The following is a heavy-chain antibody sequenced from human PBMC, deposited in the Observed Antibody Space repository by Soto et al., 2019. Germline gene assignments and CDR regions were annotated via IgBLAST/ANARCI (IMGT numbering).Heavy chain of an antibody. CDR1: GFTFSSYG. V-gene: IGHV3-30*18. J-gene: IGHJ6*02. D-gene: IGHD3-10*01. CDR2: ISYDGSNK. Sequence: QVQLVESGGGVVQPGRSLRLSCAASGFTFSSYGMHWVRQAPGKGLEWVAVISYDGSNKYYADSVKGRFTISRDNSKNTLYLQMNRLRAEDTAVYYCAKDHRGLGELLSYYYYGMDVWGQGTTVTVSS. CDR3: AKDHRGLGELLSYYYYGMDV.